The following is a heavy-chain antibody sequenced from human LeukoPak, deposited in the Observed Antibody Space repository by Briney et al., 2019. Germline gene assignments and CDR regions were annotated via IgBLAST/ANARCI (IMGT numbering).Heavy chain of an antibody. CDR3: ASHPAAAPAYNWFDP. V-gene: IGHV4-39*01. D-gene: IGHD6-13*01. J-gene: IGHJ5*02. Sequence: SETLSLTCTVSGGSISSSSYYWGWIRQPPGKGLEWIGSIYYSGSTYYNPSLKSRVTISVDTSKNQFSLKLSSVTAADTAVYYCASHPAAAPAYNWFDPWGQGTLVTVSS. CDR2: IYYSGST. CDR1: GGSISSSSYY.